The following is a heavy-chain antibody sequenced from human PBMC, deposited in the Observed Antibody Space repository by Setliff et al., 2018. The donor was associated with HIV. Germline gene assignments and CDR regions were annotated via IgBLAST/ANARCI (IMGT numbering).Heavy chain of an antibody. CDR3: AREDGEYTSSPRWFDP. CDR2: IYTSGSI. J-gene: IGHJ5*02. V-gene: IGHV4-61*02. D-gene: IGHD6-13*01. Sequence: SETLSLTGTVSGGSISRGSYYWSWIRQPAGKGLEWIGRIYTSGSIHYNPSLKSRVTISVDTSKNQFSLKVSSVNAPDTAVYFCAREDGEYTSSPRWFDPWGQGTQVTVSS. CDR1: GGSISRGSYY.